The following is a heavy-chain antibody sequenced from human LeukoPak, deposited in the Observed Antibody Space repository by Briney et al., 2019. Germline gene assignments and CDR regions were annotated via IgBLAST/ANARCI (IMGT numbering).Heavy chain of an antibody. D-gene: IGHD3-9*01. V-gene: IGHV3-23*01. CDR3: AKTLRYFDWLSGFDY. J-gene: IGHJ4*02. CDR1: GFTFSSYA. Sequence: GGSLRLSCAASGFTFSSYAMSWVRQAPGKGLEWVSAISGSGGSTYYADSVKGRFTISRDNSKNTLYLQMNSLRAEHTAVYYCAKTLRYFDWLSGFDYWGQGTLVTVSS. CDR2: ISGSGGST.